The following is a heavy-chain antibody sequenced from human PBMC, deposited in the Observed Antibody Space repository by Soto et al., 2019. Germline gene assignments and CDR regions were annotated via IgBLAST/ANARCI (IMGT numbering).Heavy chain of an antibody. CDR2: TYYRSKWYN. CDR3: ARKPGIAAAGTGAYYYYYGMDV. J-gene: IGHJ6*02. V-gene: IGHV6-1*01. CDR1: GDSVSSNSAA. Sequence: PSQTLSLTCAISGDSVSSNSAAWNWIRQSPSRGLEWLGRTYYRSKWYNDYAVSVKSRITINPDTSKNQFSLQLNSVTPEDTAVYYCARKPGIAAAGTGAYYYYYGMDVWGQGTTVTVSS. D-gene: IGHD6-13*01.